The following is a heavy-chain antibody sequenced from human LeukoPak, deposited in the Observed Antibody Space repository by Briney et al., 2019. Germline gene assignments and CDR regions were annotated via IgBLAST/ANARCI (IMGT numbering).Heavy chain of an antibody. J-gene: IGHJ4*02. CDR3: AKRPPGDYSTYDRYYFDY. CDR1: GFTFSSYG. CDR2: IRYDGSNK. Sequence: GGSLRLSCAASGFTFSSYGMHWVRQAPGKGLEWVAFIRYDGSNKYYADSVKGRFTISRDNSKNTLYLQMNSLRAEDTAVYYCAKRPPGDYSTYDRYYFDYWGQGTLVTVSS. D-gene: IGHD4-11*01. V-gene: IGHV3-30*02.